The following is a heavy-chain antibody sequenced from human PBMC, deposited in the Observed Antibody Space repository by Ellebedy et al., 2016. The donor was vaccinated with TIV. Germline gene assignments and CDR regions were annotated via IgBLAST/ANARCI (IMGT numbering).Heavy chain of an antibody. Sequence: ASVKVSCRASGYTFTSNGISWVRQAPGQGLEWMGWISTYNGNTNYAQKLQGRVTMTTDTSTSTAYMELRSLRSDDTAVYYCARVLAVAGTVPNWFDPWGQGTLVTVSS. CDR3: ARVLAVAGTVPNWFDP. CDR2: ISTYNGNT. D-gene: IGHD6-19*01. V-gene: IGHV1-18*04. J-gene: IGHJ5*02. CDR1: GYTFTSNG.